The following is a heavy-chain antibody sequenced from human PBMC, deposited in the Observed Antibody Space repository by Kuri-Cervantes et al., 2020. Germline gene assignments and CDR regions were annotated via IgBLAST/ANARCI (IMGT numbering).Heavy chain of an antibody. CDR3: ARFSRLASDAFDI. Sequence: GESLKISCAASGFTFSSYWMHWVRQAPGKGLVWVSRINSDGSSTSYADSVKGRFTISRDNAKNTLYLQMNSLRAEDTAVYYCARFSRLASDAFDIWGKGTTVTVSS. CDR1: GFTFSSYW. J-gene: IGHJ3*02. CDR2: INSDGSST. D-gene: IGHD6-19*01. V-gene: IGHV3-74*01.